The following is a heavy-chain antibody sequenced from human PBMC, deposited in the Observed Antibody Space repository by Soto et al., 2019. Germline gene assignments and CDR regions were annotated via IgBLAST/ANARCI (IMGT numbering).Heavy chain of an antibody. CDR3: ARKGWDIVVVPAAAQDFDY. J-gene: IGHJ4*02. V-gene: IGHV3-48*03. Sequence: GSLRLSCAASGFTFSSYEMNWVRQAPGKGLEWVSYISSSGSTIYYADSVKGRFTISRDNAKNSPYLQMNSLRAEDTAVYYCARKGWDIVVVPAAAQDFDYWGQGTLVTVSS. CDR2: ISSSGSTI. CDR1: GFTFSSYE. D-gene: IGHD2-2*01.